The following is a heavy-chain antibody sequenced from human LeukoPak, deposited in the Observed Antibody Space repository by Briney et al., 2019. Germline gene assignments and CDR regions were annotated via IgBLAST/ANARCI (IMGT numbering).Heavy chain of an antibody. CDR2: IYHSGST. D-gene: IGHD3-10*01. CDR3: ARDGAWGYYGSGSSPTDY. Sequence: PSETLSLTCTVSGGSISSSFYYWGWIRQPPGKGLEWIGSIYHSGSTYYNPSLKSRVTISVDTSRNQFSLNLSSVTAADTAVYYCARDGAWGYYGSGSSPTDYWGQGTLVTVSS. CDR1: GGSISSSFYY. J-gene: IGHJ4*02. V-gene: IGHV4-39*02.